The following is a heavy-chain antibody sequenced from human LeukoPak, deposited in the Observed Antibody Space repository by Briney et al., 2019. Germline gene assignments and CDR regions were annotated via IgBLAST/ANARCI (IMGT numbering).Heavy chain of an antibody. J-gene: IGHJ4*02. CDR1: GYSISSGYF. CDR3: ARDGYYYDGSFEY. CDR2: ISHSGSS. Sequence: SETLSLTCAVSGYSISSGYFWAWIRQPPGKGLEWIGSISHSGSSYSKPSLKSRVIISVDTSNNKFSLKLNSVTAADTATYYCARDGYYYDGSFEYWGQGIRVAVSS. V-gene: IGHV4-38-2*02. D-gene: IGHD3-22*01.